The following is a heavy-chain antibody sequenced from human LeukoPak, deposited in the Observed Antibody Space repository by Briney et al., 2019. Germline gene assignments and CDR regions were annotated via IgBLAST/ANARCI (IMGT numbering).Heavy chain of an antibody. CDR2: ISGSGYNT. V-gene: IGHV3-23*01. CDR1: GFTFSSYA. J-gene: IGHJ4*02. CDR3: ARYAYCTSASCRRDFDS. Sequence: SGGSLRLSCAVSGFTFSSYAISWVRQAPGTGLQWVSAISGSGYNTYYADSVKGRFTISRDNSKGTLYLQMDSLRAEATAVYYSARYAYCTSASCRRDFDSWGQGTLVTVSS. D-gene: IGHD2-2*01.